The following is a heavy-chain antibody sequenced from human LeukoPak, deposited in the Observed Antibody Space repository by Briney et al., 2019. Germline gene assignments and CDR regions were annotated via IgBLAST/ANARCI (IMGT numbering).Heavy chain of an antibody. CDR1: GGSLSSSSYY. V-gene: IGHV4-39*07. D-gene: IGHD3-9*01. CDR3: ARDPSGWYSDF. CDR2: IYYSGST. Sequence: SETLSLTCTVSGGSLSSSSYYWGWLRQPPGKGLEWIGSIYYSGSTYDNPSLKSRVTISVDTSKNQFSLKLSSVTAADTAVYYCARDPSGWYSDFWGQGTLVTVSS. J-gene: IGHJ4*02.